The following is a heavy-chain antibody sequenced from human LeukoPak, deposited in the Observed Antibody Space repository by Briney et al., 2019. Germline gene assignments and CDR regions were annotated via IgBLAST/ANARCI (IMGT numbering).Heavy chain of an antibody. J-gene: IGHJ3*01. CDR1: GFTFSSYN. CDR2: ISSSNTYI. D-gene: IGHD5-18*01. CDR3: ARGFPGTAMSHDAFDV. V-gene: IGHV3-21*01. Sequence: PGGSLRLSCAASGFTFSSYNMNWVRQAPGKGLEWVSSISSSNTYIYYADSVKGRFTISRDNAENSLYLQMNSLRAEDTAVYYCARGFPGTAMSHDAFDVWGQGTMVTVSS.